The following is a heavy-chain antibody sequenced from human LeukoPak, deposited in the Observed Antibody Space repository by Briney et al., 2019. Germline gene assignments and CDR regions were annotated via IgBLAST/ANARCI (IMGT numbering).Heavy chain of an antibody. CDR3: ARSRSNSGSYGPIDY. J-gene: IGHJ4*02. D-gene: IGHD1-26*01. CDR1: GYSFTNYW. V-gene: IGHV5-51*01. CDR2: IYPGDSDT. Sequence: GESLKISCKGSGYSFTNYWIGWVRQMPGKGLEWMGIIYPGDSDTRYSPSFQGQVTISADKSISTAYLQWSSLKASDTAMYYCARSRSNSGSYGPIDYWGQGTLVTVSS.